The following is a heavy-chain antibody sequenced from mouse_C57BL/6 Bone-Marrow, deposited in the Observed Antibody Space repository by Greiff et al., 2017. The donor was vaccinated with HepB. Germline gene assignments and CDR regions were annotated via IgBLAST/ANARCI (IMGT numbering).Heavy chain of an antibody. CDR1: GYTFTSYW. CDR2: IYPGSGNT. D-gene: IGHD2-3*01. Sequence: QVQLQQPGAELVKPGASVKMSCKASGYTFTSYWITWVKQRPGQGLEWIGDIYPGSGNTNYNEKFKSKATRTVDTSSSTAYMQLSSLTSEDSAVYYCARAGWLLPYFDYWGQGTTLTVSS. CDR3: ARAGWLLPYFDY. V-gene: IGHV1-55*01. J-gene: IGHJ2*01.